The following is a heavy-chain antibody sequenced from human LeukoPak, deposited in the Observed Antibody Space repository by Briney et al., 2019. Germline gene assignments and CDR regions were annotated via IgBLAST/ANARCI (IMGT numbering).Heavy chain of an antibody. D-gene: IGHD6-19*01. J-gene: IGHJ4*02. Sequence: GGSLRLSCVASGFTFSSYAMSWVRQAPGKGLEWVSAISGSGGSTYYADSVKGRFTISRDNSKNTLYLQMNSLRAEDTAVYYCAKDSKRVAVAGNYFDYWGQGTLVTVSS. CDR3: AKDSKRVAVAGNYFDY. CDR2: ISGSGGST. CDR1: GFTFSSYA. V-gene: IGHV3-23*01.